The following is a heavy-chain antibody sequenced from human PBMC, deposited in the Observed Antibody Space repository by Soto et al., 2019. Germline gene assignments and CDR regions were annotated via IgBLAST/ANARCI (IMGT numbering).Heavy chain of an antibody. CDR2: YHSGGST. V-gene: IGHV4-30-4*01. Sequence: QVQLQESGSGLVKPSQSLSLTCTVSGVSLNTADTWWSWIRQSPGKGLEFIGYYHSGGSTYYDASFRRLFMISADTSNSQLSLKLSSVNLADSAVYFCVRSRQIESGNDYGFDVWGQGTTVTVSS. CDR3: VRSRQIESGNDYGFDV. CDR1: GVSLNTADTW. J-gene: IGHJ6*02. D-gene: IGHD2-15*01.